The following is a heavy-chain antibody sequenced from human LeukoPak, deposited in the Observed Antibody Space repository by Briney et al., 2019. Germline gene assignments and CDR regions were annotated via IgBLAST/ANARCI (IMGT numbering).Heavy chain of an antibody. Sequence: SQTLSLTCAISGDSVSSNSAAWNWIRQSPSRGLEWLGRTYYRSKWYNDYAVSVKSRITINPDTSKNQFSLQLNSVTPGDTAVYYCARVQPATDQLGLDWYFDLWGRGTLVTVSS. V-gene: IGHV6-1*01. D-gene: IGHD2-2*01. CDR2: TYYRSKWYN. CDR3: ARVQPATDQLGLDWYFDL. CDR1: GDSVSSNSAA. J-gene: IGHJ2*01.